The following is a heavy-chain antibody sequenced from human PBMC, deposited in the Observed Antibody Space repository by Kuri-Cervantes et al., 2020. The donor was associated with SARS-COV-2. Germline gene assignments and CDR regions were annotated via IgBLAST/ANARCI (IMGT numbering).Heavy chain of an antibody. CDR1: GYTFTVYG. Sequence: ASVKVSCKASGYTFTVYGVTWVRQAPGQGLEWMGWINPNSGGTNYAQKFQGRVTMTRDTSISTAYMELSRLRSDDTAVYYCAWVTRYSSSSASDDYYYYMDVWGKGTTVTVSS. CDR2: INPNSGGT. CDR3: AWVTRYSSSSASDDYYYYMDV. D-gene: IGHD6-6*01. V-gene: IGHV1-2*02. J-gene: IGHJ6*03.